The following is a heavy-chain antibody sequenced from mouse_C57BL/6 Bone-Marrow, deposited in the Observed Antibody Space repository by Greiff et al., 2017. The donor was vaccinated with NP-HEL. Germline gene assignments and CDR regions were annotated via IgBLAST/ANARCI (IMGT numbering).Heavy chain of an antibody. D-gene: IGHD1-1*01. V-gene: IGHV14-2*01. CDR1: GFNIKDYY. CDR3: AVYYGSFDY. Sequence: VQLQQSGAELVKPGASVKLSCTASGFNIKDYYMHWVKQRTEQGLEWIGRIDPEDGDTKYAPKFQGKATITADTSSNTAYLQLSSLTSEDTAVYYCAVYYGSFDYWGQGTTLTVSS. CDR2: IDPEDGDT. J-gene: IGHJ2*01.